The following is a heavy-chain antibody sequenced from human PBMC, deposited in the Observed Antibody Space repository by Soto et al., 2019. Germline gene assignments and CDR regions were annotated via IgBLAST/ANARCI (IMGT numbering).Heavy chain of an antibody. J-gene: IGHJ6*02. CDR1: GFTFSSYA. V-gene: IGHV3-30*04. Sequence: QVQLVESGGGVVQPGRSLRLSCAASGFTFSSYAMHWVRQAPGKGLEWVAVIWYDGSNKYYADSVKGRFIISRDNSKNTLYLQMNSLRAEDTAVYYCARETDGMDVWGQGTTVTVSS. CDR3: ARETDGMDV. CDR2: IWYDGSNK.